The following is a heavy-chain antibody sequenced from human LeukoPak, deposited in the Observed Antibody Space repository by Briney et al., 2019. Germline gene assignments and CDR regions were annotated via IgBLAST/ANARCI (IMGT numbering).Heavy chain of an antibody. CDR1: GFTFGDYD. V-gene: IGHV3-43*02. Sequence: GGSLRLSCAASGFTFGDYDLHWVRQAPGKGLEWVSLIRADGGTTHYADSVKGRFTISRDNSKNSLYPQMNSLRTEDTALYYCARDNTGSYEYWGQGTLVTVSP. J-gene: IGHJ4*02. CDR2: IRADGGTT. D-gene: IGHD1-26*01. CDR3: ARDNTGSYEY.